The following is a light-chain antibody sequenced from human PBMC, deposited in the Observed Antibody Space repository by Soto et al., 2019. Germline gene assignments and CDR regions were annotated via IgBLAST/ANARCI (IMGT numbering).Light chain of an antibody. CDR3: QQYGSSPLT. CDR2: GAS. CDR1: QRVSSSY. Sequence: EIVLTQSPGILSLSPGERDTLSWRASQRVSSSYLAWYQQKPGQAPRLLIYGASSRATGIPDRFSGSGSGTDFTLTISRLEPEDFAVYYCQQYGSSPLTFGGGTKVEIK. J-gene: IGKJ4*01. V-gene: IGKV3-20*01.